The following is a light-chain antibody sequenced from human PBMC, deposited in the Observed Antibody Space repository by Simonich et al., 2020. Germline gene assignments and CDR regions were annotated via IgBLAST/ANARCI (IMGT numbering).Light chain of an antibody. CDR3: QQYYSTPWT. CDR1: QIVLYSSNNKNY. J-gene: IGKJ1*01. V-gene: IGKV4-1*01. CDR2: WAS. Sequence: DIVMTQSPDSLAVSLGERATINCKSSQIVLYSSNNKNYLAWYPQKPGQPPKLLIYWASTRESGVPDRFSGSGSGTDFTLTISSLQAEDVAVYYCQQYYSTPWTFGQGTKVEIK.